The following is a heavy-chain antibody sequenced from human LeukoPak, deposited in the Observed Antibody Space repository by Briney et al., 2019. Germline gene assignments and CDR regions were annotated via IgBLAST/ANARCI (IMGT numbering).Heavy chain of an antibody. V-gene: IGHV1-8*01. D-gene: IGHD6-6*01. CDR2: MNPNSGNT. CDR1: GYTFTRYD. J-gene: IGHJ6*03. Sequence: ASVKVSCKASGYTFTRYDINWVRQGTGQGLEWMGWMNPNSGNTGYAQKFQGRVTMTRNTSISTAYMELSSLRSEDTAVYYCARADAARSLAARHNYYYYYMDVWGKGTTVTVSS. CDR3: ARADAARSLAARHNYYYYYMDV.